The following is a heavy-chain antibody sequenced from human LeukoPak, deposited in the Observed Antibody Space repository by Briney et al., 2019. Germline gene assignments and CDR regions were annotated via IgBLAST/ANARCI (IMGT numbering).Heavy chain of an antibody. CDR2: IKQDGSEK. J-gene: IGHJ4*02. CDR1: GFTFSSYW. CDR3: ARDDRAMARGVPEY. Sequence: GGSLRLSCAASGFTFSSYWMTWVRQAPGKGLEWVANIKQDGSEKYYVDSMKGRFAISRDNTKNSLYLQMSSLRVEDTAVYYCARDDRAMARGVPEYWGQGTLVTVSS. D-gene: IGHD3-10*01. V-gene: IGHV3-7*03.